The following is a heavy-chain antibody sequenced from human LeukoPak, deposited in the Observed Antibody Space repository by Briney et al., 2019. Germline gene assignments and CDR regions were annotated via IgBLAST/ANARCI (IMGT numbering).Heavy chain of an antibody. D-gene: IGHD3-16*02. Sequence: ASVKVSCKASGYTFTSYYMHWVRQAPGQGLEWMGIINPSGGSTSYAQKFQGRVTMTRDTSTSTVYMELSSLRSEDTAVYYCARTSPYYDYVWGSYRPYYFDYWGQGTLASVSS. V-gene: IGHV1-46*01. CDR3: ARTSPYYDYVWGSYRPYYFDY. CDR2: INPSGGST. CDR1: GYTFTSYY. J-gene: IGHJ4*02.